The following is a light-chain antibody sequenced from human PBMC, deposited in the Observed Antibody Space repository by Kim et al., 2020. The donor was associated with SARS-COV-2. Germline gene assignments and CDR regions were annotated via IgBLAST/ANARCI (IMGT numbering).Light chain of an antibody. CDR1: TIGGHS. CDR2: YDS. CDR3: QVWDTDTDDYV. Sequence: APGQTARISCGGNTIGGHSVHWYQQNPGQAPVLVIYYDSDRPSGIPERFSGSKAATTATLTISRVEAGDEADYYCQVWDTDTDDYVFGTGTKVTVL. V-gene: IGLV3-21*01. J-gene: IGLJ1*01.